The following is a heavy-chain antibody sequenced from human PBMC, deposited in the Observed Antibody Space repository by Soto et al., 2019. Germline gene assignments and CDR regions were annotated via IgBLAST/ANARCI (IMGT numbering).Heavy chain of an antibody. J-gene: IGHJ4*02. CDR3: ARGWNYYDSSGYNFQYYFDY. D-gene: IGHD3-22*01. V-gene: IGHV4-30-4*01. CDR1: GGSISSGDYY. CDR2: IYYSGST. Sequence: SETLSLTCTVSGGSISSGDYYWSWIRQTPGKGLERIGYIYYSGSTYYNPSLKSRVTISVDTSKIQFSLKLSSVTAADTAVYYCARGWNYYDSSGYNFQYYFDYWGQGTLVTVSS.